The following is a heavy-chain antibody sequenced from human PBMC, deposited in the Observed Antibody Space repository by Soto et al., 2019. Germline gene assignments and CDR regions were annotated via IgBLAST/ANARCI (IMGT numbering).Heavy chain of an antibody. CDR1: GISFNTFG. J-gene: IGHJ6*04. D-gene: IGHD3-16*02. V-gene: IGHV3-33*01. CDR2: IKYDGNTK. CDR3: ARDPLSGDYIWGSYRPGIMDV. Sequence: QVQLVESGGGVVQPGKSLRLSCAASGISFNTFGMHWVRQAPGRGLEWVAVIKYDGNTKYYAESVKGRFTISRDNSKNTLYLQMNSLRAEDTAVYYCARDPLSGDYIWGSYRPGIMDVWGKGTTVTVSS.